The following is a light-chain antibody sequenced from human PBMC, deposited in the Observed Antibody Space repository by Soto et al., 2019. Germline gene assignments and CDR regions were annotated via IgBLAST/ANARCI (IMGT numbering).Light chain of an antibody. CDR2: GAS. CDR3: HQYNKWPLFT. V-gene: IGKV3-15*01. J-gene: IGKJ3*01. Sequence: EVVMTQSPATLSVSPGERATLSCRASQSVSSNLAWYQLRPGQAPRLLIYGASTRATGIPARFSGSGSGTEFTLTISSLQSEDFELYYCHQYNKWPLFTFGPGTRVDIK. CDR1: QSVSSN.